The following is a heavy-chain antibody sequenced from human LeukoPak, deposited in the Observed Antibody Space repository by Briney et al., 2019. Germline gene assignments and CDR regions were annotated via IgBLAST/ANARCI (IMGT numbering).Heavy chain of an antibody. D-gene: IGHD6-13*01. CDR3: ARDSSARYSASWYVVGDFDY. J-gene: IGHJ4*02. Sequence: SETLSLTCTVSGGSISSSSYYWGWIRQPPGKGLEWIGSIYYSGSTYYNPSLKSRVTISIDTSKNQFSLKLSSVTAADTAVYYCARDSSARYSASWYVVGDFDYWGQGTLVTVSS. CDR2: IYYSGST. V-gene: IGHV4-39*07. CDR1: GGSISSSSYY.